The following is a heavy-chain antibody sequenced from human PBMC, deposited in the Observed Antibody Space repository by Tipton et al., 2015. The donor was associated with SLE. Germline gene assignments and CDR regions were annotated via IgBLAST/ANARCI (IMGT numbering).Heavy chain of an antibody. D-gene: IGHD1-26*01. V-gene: IGHV4-39*07. J-gene: IGHJ6*03. CDR2: VYYTGST. CDR1: GGSVSSSGYY. CDR3: ATGYGGSYSYYYYMDV. Sequence: TLSLTCTVSGGSVSSSGYYWAWIRQPPGKGLEWIANVYYTGSTYYNPSLKSRVTISVDTSKSQFYLRLSSVTAADTAVYYCATGYGGSYSYYYYMDVWGKGTTVTV.